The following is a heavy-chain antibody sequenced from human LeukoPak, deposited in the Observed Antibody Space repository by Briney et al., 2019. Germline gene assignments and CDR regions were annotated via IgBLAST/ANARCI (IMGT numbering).Heavy chain of an antibody. CDR3: ARCFSGGSCYSDPNWFDP. CDR2: IIPIFGTA. D-gene: IGHD2-15*01. Sequence: ASVKVSCKASGGTFSSYAISWVRQAPGQGLEWMGGIIPIFGTANYAQKFQGRVTITADESTSTAYMELSSLRSEDTAVYYCARCFSGGSCYSDPNWFDPWGQGTLVTVSS. V-gene: IGHV1-69*13. CDR1: GGTFSSYA. J-gene: IGHJ5*02.